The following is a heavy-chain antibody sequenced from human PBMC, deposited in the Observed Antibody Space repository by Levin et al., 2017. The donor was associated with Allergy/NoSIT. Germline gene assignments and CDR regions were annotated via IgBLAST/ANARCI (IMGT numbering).Heavy chain of an antibody. CDR2: IYSGGST. CDR1: GFTVSSTY. J-gene: IGHJ6*02. CDR3: ARGKLAVAGHYYYYGMDV. D-gene: IGHD6-19*01. V-gene: IGHV3-66*01. Sequence: LSLTCAASGFTVSSTYMSWVRQAPGKGLEWVSVIYSGGSTYYADSVKGRFTISRDNSKNTLYLQMNSLRAEDTAVYYCARGKLAVAGHYYYYGMDVWGQGTTVTVSS.